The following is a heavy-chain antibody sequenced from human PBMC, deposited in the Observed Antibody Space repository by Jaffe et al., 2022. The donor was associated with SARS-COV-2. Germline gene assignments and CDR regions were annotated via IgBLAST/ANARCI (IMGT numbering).Heavy chain of an antibody. CDR3: AKDRMPIYTMVRGNNWFDP. D-gene: IGHD3-10*01. CDR1: GFTFSSYA. V-gene: IGHV3-23*01. Sequence: EVQLLESGGGLVQPGGSLRLSCAASGFTFSSYAMSWVRQAPGKGLEWVSAISGSGGSTYYADSVKGRFTISRDNSKNTLYLQMNSLRAEDTAVYYCAKDRMPIYTMVRGNNWFDPWGQGTLVTVSS. CDR2: ISGSGGST. J-gene: IGHJ5*02.